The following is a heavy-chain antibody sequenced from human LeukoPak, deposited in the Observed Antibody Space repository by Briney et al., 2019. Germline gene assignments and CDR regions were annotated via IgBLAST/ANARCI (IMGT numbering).Heavy chain of an antibody. CDR2: IYTSGST. Sequence: PSQTLSLTCTVSGDSISSGSYYWSWIRQPAGKNLEWIGRIYTSGSTNYNPSLKSRVTISVDTSKNQFSLRLSSVTAADTAVYYCAREVHGSSWAQGIYYYYMDVWGKGTTVTISS. CDR1: GDSISSGSYY. CDR3: AREVHGSSWAQGIYYYYMDV. V-gene: IGHV4-61*02. D-gene: IGHD6-13*01. J-gene: IGHJ6*03.